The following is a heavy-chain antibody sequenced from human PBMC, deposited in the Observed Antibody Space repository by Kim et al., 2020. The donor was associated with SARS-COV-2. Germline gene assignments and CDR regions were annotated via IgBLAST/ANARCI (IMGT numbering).Heavy chain of an antibody. J-gene: IGHJ6*01. CDR2: ISWNSGSI. CDR1: GFTFDDYA. Sequence: GGSLRPSCAASGFTFDDYAMHWVRQAPGKGLEWVSGISWNSGSIGYADSVKGRFTISRDNAKNSLYLQMNSLRAEDTALYYCAKDMRSSWSGYIPPYYY. CDR3: AKDMRSSWSGYIPPYYY. D-gene: IGHD3-3*01. V-gene: IGHV3-9*01.